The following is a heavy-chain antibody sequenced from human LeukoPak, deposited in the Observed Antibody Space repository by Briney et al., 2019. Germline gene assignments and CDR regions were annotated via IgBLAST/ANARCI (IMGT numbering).Heavy chain of an antibody. J-gene: IGHJ4*02. CDR1: GLTFSSKS. V-gene: IGHV3-23*01. CDR2: ISGNGVDT. D-gene: IGHD6-13*01. Sequence: GGSLRLSCAASGLTFSSKSMTWVRQAPGKGLEWVSAISGNGVDTFYADSVKGRFTISRDNSRNTLYLQMNSLRAEDTAVYYCAKDSRSLAAAGEVDYWGQGTLVTVSS. CDR3: AKDSRSLAAAGEVDY.